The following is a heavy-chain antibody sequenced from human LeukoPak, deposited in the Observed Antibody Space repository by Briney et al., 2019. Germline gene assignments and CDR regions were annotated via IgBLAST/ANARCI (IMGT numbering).Heavy chain of an antibody. D-gene: IGHD4-23*01. Sequence: TSETLSLTCTVSGGSIMVAAYCWSWIRQPPGKGLEWIGYIYYSGRTYYNPSLKSRVTISLDRSKNQFSLKLSSVTAADTAVYFCARGYGDNSGAFDIWGQGTLVTVSS. V-gene: IGHV4-30-2*01. CDR2: IYYSGRT. CDR3: ARGYGDNSGAFDI. CDR1: GGSIMVAAYC. J-gene: IGHJ3*02.